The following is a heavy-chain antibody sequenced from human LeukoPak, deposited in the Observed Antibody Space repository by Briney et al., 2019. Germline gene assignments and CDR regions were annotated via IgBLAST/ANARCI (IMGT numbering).Heavy chain of an antibody. J-gene: IGHJ4*02. Sequence: PGGSLRLSCAASGFTLSSYAMSWVRQAPGKGLEWVSAISGSGGSTYYADSVKGRFTISRDNSKNTLYLQMNSLRAEDTAVYYCAKAPGYSSYYFDYWGQGTLVTVSS. D-gene: IGHD5-18*01. CDR2: ISGSGGST. CDR3: AKAPGYSSYYFDY. CDR1: GFTLSSYA. V-gene: IGHV3-23*01.